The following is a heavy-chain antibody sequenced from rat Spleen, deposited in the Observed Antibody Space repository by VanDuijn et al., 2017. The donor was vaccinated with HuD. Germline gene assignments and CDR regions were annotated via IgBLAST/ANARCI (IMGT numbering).Heavy chain of an antibody. Sequence: EVQLVESGGGLVQPGRSLMLSCVTSGFTFNYYWMTWIRQAPTKGLEWVASIGTGGGNTYYRDSVKGRFTISRDNAKSTLYLQMDSLRSEDTATYYCSSPYDSGQKFPFAYWGQGTLVTVSS. CDR1: GFTFNYYW. CDR3: SSPYDSGQKFPFAY. V-gene: IGHV5-25*01. D-gene: IGHD4-3*01. CDR2: IGTGGGNT. J-gene: IGHJ3*01.